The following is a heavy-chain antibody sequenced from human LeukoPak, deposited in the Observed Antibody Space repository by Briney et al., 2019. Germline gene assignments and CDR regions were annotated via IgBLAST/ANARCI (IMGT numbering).Heavy chain of an antibody. D-gene: IGHD2-2*02. CDR1: GYTFTSYG. V-gene: IGHV1-18*01. Sequence: ASVKVSCKASGYTFTSYGISWVRQAPGQGLEWMGWISAYNGNTNYAQKLQGRVTMTTDTSTSTAYMELRSLRSDDTAVYYCARDKGYCSSTSCYIFDCWGQGTLVTVSS. J-gene: IGHJ4*02. CDR2: ISAYNGNT. CDR3: ARDKGYCSSTSCYIFDC.